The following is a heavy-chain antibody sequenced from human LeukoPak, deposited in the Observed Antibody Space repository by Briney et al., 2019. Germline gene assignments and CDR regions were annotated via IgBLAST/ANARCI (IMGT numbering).Heavy chain of an antibody. CDR2: ISWNSGSI. CDR3: AKDNADYYDSSGYGYFDY. J-gene: IGHJ4*02. Sequence: PGGSLRLSCAASGFTFDDYAMHWVRQAPGKGLEWVSGISWNSGSIVYADSVKGRFTISRDNAKNSLYLQMNSLRAEDTALYYCAKDNADYYDSSGYGYFDYWGQGTLVTVSS. V-gene: IGHV3-9*01. D-gene: IGHD3-22*01. CDR1: GFTFDDYA.